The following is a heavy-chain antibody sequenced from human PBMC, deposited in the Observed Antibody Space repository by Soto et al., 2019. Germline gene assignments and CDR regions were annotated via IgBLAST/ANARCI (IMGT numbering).Heavy chain of an antibody. CDR1: GYTFTGYY. CDR3: ARSLASSYGYTSFYYYYGMDV. J-gene: IGHJ6*02. CDR2: INPNSGGT. D-gene: IGHD5-18*01. V-gene: IGHV1-2*04. Sequence: ASVKVSCKASGYTFTGYYMHWVRQAPGQGLEWMGWINPNSGGTNYAQKFQGWVTMTRDTSISTAYMELSRLRSDDTAVYYCARSLASSYGYTSFYYYYGMDVWGQGTTVTVSS.